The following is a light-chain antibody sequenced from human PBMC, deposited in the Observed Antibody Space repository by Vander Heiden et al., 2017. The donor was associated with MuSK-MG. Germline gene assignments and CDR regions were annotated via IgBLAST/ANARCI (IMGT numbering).Light chain of an antibody. Sequence: DTVVTQSPFSLSVTPGEPASISCRSSESLVYRDGHSYLNWYVQKPGQSPQLLIYLGSVRAAGVPDRFTGSGSGTDFTLTISRVGAEDVGVYYCVQVLQTLTFGGGTKVEI. V-gene: IGKV2-28*01. CDR3: VQVLQTLT. J-gene: IGKJ4*01. CDR1: ESLVYRDGHSY. CDR2: LGS.